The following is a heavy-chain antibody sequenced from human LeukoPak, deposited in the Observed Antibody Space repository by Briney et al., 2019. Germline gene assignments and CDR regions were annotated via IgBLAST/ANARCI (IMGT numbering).Heavy chain of an antibody. D-gene: IGHD2-21*02. J-gene: IGHJ4*02. CDR1: GYTFTGYY. V-gene: IGHV1-2*06. CDR2: INPNSGDT. CDR3: ARDYCGGDCFPDY. Sequence: SVKVSCKASGYTFTGYYVHWVRQAPGQGLEWMGQINPNSGDTNYAQKFQGRVTMTRDTSISTAYMELSRLRSDETAVYYCARDYCGGDCFPDYWGQGTLVTVSS.